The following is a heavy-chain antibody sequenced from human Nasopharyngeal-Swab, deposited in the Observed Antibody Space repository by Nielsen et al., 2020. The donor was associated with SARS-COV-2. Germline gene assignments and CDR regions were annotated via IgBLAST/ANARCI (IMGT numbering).Heavy chain of an antibody. CDR3: TTLHRTGWF. CDR1: GFVFSSVW. D-gene: IGHD6-19*01. CDR2: IKRKADGGTV. Sequence: GESLKISCAASGFVFSSVWMSWVRQAPGKGLEWVGRIKRKADGGTVEYATAVRGRFSISRDDSRNTLFLQMNRLKTEDTAVYHCTTLHRTGWFWGQGTLVTVSS. J-gene: IGHJ4*02. V-gene: IGHV3-15*01.